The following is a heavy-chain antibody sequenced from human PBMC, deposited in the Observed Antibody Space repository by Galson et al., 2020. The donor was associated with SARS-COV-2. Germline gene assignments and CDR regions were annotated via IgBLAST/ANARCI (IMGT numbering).Heavy chain of an antibody. Sequence: SQTLSLTCTVSGGSISSSSYYWGWIRQHPGKGLEWIGSIYYSGSTYYNPSLKSRVTISVDTSKNQFSLKLSSVTAADTAVYYCAGEGITIFGVVIKDYYYG. V-gene: IGHV4-39*01. CDR1: GGSISSSSYY. CDR3: AGEGITIFGVVIKDYYYG. D-gene: IGHD3-3*01. J-gene: IGHJ6*01. CDR2: IYYSGST.